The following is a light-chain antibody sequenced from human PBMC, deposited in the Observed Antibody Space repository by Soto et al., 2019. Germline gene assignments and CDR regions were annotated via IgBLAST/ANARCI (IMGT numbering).Light chain of an antibody. CDR1: QSVKTL. V-gene: IGKV3-11*01. CDR2: DAS. Sequence: EILLTQYPATLSLSPGERATLSWRASQSVKTLLVWYQQRPGQAPRLLIHDASHRAASIPARFSGSGFGTDFTLTISSLETEDAAVYYCQQRSNWHTITFGHGTRLEIK. CDR3: QQRSNWHTIT. J-gene: IGKJ5*01.